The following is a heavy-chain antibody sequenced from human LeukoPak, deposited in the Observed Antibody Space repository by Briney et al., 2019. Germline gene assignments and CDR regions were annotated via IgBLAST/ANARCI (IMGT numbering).Heavy chain of an antibody. Sequence: GGSLRLSCAASGFTFSSYWMSWVRQAPGKGLEWVANIKQDGSEKYYVGSVKGRFTISRDNAKNSLYLQMNSLRAEDTAVYYCARDVYYYDSGGAFDIWGQGTMATVSS. V-gene: IGHV3-7*03. CDR3: ARDVYYYDSGGAFDI. D-gene: IGHD3-22*01. CDR1: GFTFSSYW. CDR2: IKQDGSEK. J-gene: IGHJ3*02.